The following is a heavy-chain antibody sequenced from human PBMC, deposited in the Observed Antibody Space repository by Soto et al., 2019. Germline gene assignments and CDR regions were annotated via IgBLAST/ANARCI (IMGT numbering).Heavy chain of an antibody. CDR3: GRDEVRNGVGV. CDR1: GFTFTSYW. J-gene: IGHJ6*02. CDR2: IKGDGSEK. Sequence: EVQLLESGGGLVQPGGSLRLSCAASGFTFTSYWMSWVRQAPGKGLEWVANIKGDGSEKKYVDSVKGRFTISRDNAHNSVSLQMNSLRAEDTALYYCGRDEVRNGVGVWGQGTTVTVSS. V-gene: IGHV3-7*01.